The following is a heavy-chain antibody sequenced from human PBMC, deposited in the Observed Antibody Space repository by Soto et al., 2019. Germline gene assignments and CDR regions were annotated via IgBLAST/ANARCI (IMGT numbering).Heavy chain of an antibody. Sequence: GSVKGCCKPSDYPFTAYGLAWLRQAPGQRPEWMGWVGTNNDNTNYAEKFQGRVTMTTDTSTATTYMELRSLRSDDTAVYYCARELNTDSSAYYSFAYWGQGTLVTVSS. CDR1: DYPFTAYG. V-gene: IGHV1-18*01. CDR2: VGTNNDNT. CDR3: ARELNTDSSAYYSFAY. D-gene: IGHD3-22*01. J-gene: IGHJ4*02.